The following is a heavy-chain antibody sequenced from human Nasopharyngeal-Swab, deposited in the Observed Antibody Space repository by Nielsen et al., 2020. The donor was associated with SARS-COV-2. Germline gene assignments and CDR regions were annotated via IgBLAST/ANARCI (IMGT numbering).Heavy chain of an antibody. CDR1: GGSFSGYY. J-gene: IGHJ4*02. CDR2: INHSGST. CDR3: ARGVSPY. Sequence: SETLSLTCAVYGGSFSGYYWSWIRQPPGKGLEWIWEINHSGSTNYNPSLKSRVTISVDTSKNQFSLKLSSVTAADTAVYYCARGVSPYWGQGTLVTVSS. V-gene: IGHV4-34*01.